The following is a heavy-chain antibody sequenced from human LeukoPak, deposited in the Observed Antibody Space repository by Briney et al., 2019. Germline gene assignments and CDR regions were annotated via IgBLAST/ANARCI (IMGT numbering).Heavy chain of an antibody. V-gene: IGHV1-18*01. Sequence: ASVKVSCKASGYTFTSYGISWVRQAPGQGLEWVGWISAYNGNTNYAQKLQGRVTMTTDTSTSTAYMELRSLRSDDTAVYYCARDRPQYETYYYYGMDVWGQGTTVTVSS. J-gene: IGHJ6*02. CDR3: ARDRPQYETYYYYGMDV. CDR1: GYTFTSYG. D-gene: IGHD2-2*01. CDR2: ISAYNGNT.